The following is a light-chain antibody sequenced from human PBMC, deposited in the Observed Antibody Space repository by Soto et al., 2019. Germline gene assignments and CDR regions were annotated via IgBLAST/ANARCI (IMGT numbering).Light chain of an antibody. CDR1: QSVRSTY. Sequence: VLSQSPGTLSLSPGESATLSCRASQSVRSTYLAWYQQNPGQAPRIPMYDASTRATGIPARFSGRGSGTEFTLTISSLQSEEFAVYYCQQYHNWPITCCQGTRLE. V-gene: IGKV3-15*01. CDR2: DAS. CDR3: QQYHNWPIT. J-gene: IGKJ5*01.